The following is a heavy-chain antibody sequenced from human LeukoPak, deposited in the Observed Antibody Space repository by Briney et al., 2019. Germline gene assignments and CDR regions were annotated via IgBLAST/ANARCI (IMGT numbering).Heavy chain of an antibody. Sequence: ASVKVSXKASGGTFSSYAISWVRQAPGQGPEWMGRIIPIFGTANYAQKFQGRVTITTDESTSTAYMELSSLRSEDTAVYYCARDRTDTAMAGGGYYYYYMDVWGKGTTVTVSS. J-gene: IGHJ6*03. V-gene: IGHV1-69*05. CDR2: IIPIFGTA. CDR1: GGTFSSYA. D-gene: IGHD5-18*01. CDR3: ARDRTDTAMAGGGYYYYYMDV.